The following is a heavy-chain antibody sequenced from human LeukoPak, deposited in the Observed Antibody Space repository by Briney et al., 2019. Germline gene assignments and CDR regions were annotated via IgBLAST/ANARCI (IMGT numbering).Heavy chain of an antibody. D-gene: IGHD3-22*01. CDR2: IYYSGST. Sequence: PSETLSLTCTVSGGSISSGDYYWSWIRQPPGKGLEWIGYIYYSGSTYYNPSLKSRVTISVDTSKNQLSLKLSSVTAADTAVYYCARAKYDSSGYGLVYFDYWGQGTLVTVSS. V-gene: IGHV4-30-4*02. CDR1: GGSISSGDYY. J-gene: IGHJ4*02. CDR3: ARAKYDSSGYGLVYFDY.